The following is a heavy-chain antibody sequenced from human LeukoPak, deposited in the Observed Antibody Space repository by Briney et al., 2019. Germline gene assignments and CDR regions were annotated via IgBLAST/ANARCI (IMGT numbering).Heavy chain of an antibody. CDR2: IKQDGSEK. CDR3: ASPLNYDSSGYYDDY. Sequence: GGSLRLSCAASGFTFSSYWVSWVRQAPGEGLEWVANIKQDGSEKYYVDSVKGRFTISRDNAKNSLYLQMNSLRAEDTAVYYCASPLNYDSSGYYDDYWGQGTLVTVSS. V-gene: IGHV3-7*01. D-gene: IGHD3-22*01. J-gene: IGHJ4*02. CDR1: GFTFSSYW.